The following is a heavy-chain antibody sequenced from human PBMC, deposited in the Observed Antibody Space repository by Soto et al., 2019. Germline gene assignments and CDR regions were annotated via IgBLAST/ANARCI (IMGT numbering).Heavy chain of an antibody. CDR2: IIPIFGTA. Sequence: SVKVSCKASGGTFSSYAISWVRQAPGQGLEWMGGIIPIFGTANYAQKFQGRVTITADESTSTAYMELSSLRSEDAAVYYCASGLLAAAEPLYYFDYWGQGTLVTVSS. CDR1: GGTFSSYA. CDR3: ASGLLAAAEPLYYFDY. D-gene: IGHD6-13*01. V-gene: IGHV1-69*13. J-gene: IGHJ4*02.